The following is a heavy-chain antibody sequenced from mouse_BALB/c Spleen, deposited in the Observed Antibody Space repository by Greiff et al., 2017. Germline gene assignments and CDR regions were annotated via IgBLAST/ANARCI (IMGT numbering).Heavy chain of an antibody. CDR1: GFNIKDTY. V-gene: IGHV14-3*02. J-gene: IGHJ3*01. CDR2: IDPANGNT. CDR3: AYGKCELN. D-gene: IGHD2-1*01. Sequence: VQLQQSGAELVKPGASVKLSCTASGFNIKDTYMHWVKQRPEQGLEWIGRIDPANGNTKYDPKFQGKATITADTSSNTAYLQLSSLTSEDTAVYYCAYGKCELNWGQGTLVTVSA.